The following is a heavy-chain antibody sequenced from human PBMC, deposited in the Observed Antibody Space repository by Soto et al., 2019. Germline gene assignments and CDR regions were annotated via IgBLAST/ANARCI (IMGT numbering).Heavy chain of an antibody. CDR1: GYRFSTYA. J-gene: IGHJ6*03. CDR2: INGGNGNT. Sequence: QVRIVQSGAEVKKPGASVKVSCKASGYRFSTYAMHWVRQAAGQRLEWMGWINGGNGNTKYSEKFQGRSTITRDSSASTAYMEQSTLRSEDTAVYYCARGAENYYSCYCMDVWGKGTTVTVSS. V-gene: IGHV1-3*01. CDR3: ARGAENYYSCYCMDV.